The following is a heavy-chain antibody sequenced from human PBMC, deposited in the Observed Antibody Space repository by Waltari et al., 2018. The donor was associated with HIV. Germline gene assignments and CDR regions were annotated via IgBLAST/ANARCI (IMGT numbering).Heavy chain of an antibody. Sequence: VDLLESGGGLVQPGGSLRLSCVTSGFTFPTYPMTWVRQAPGKGLQCVASISDRGSTTFDADSGKGRFTISRDNSKNTVYRQLDSLRPADTAVYYCAKPRMEYAVRDFFFGLDVWGQGTTVTVSS. CDR2: ISDRGSTT. V-gene: IGHV3-23*01. J-gene: IGHJ6*02. D-gene: IGHD2-8*01. CDR1: GFTFPTYP. CDR3: AKPRMEYAVRDFFFGLDV.